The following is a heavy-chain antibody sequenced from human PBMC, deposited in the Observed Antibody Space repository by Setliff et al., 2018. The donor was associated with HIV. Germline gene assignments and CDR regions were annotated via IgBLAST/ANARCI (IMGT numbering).Heavy chain of an antibody. D-gene: IGHD6-13*01. CDR3: ARADSSNWYHVDY. Sequence: ASVKVSCKASGGTFSSYTINWVRQAPGQGLEWMGRSIPILGIGNDEQAQKFQGRVTITTDESTSTAYMELSSLRSEDTAVYYCARADSSNWYHVDYWGQGTLVTVSS. V-gene: IGHV1-69*16. J-gene: IGHJ4*02. CDR1: GGTFSSYT. CDR2: SIPILGIG.